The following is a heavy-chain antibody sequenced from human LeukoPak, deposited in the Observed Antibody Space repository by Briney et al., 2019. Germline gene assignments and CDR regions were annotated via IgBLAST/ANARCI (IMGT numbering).Heavy chain of an antibody. CDR3: ARGREEIFDY. J-gene: IGHJ4*02. V-gene: IGHV6-1*01. CDR1: GDSVSTNSAT. Sequence: SQTLSLTFAISGDSVSTNSATWNWLRQSPSRGLEWLGSTFYRSKWYYDYAVSVKSRITINPDTSKNQFSLQLNSVTPEDTAVYYCARGREEIFDYWGQGTLVTVSS. CDR2: TFYRSKWYY.